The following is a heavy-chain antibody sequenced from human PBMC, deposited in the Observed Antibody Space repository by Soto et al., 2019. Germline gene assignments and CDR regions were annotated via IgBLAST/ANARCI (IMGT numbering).Heavy chain of an antibody. V-gene: IGHV4-59*08. Sequence: SETLSLTCTVSDDSSSNYKWSWIRQPPGRRLEWIGYIDSNGGTSYNPSLQSRVTISIDTSTKQFFLRLSSVTAADTAVYYCVRQGFGRLHGLVDVWGQGTTVTVSS. CDR1: DDSSSNYK. CDR2: IDSNGGT. CDR3: VRQGFGRLHGLVDV. J-gene: IGHJ6*02. D-gene: IGHD3-10*01.